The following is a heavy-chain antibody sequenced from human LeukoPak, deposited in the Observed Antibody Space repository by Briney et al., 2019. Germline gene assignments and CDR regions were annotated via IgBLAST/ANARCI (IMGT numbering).Heavy chain of an antibody. J-gene: IGHJ4*02. CDR2: ISGSGGTT. CDR1: GFTLSSYA. V-gene: IGHV3-23*01. CDR3: ARWGGSRWHDFDY. Sequence: GGSLRLSCAVSGFTLSSYAISWVRQAPGKGLEWVSGISGSGGTTYYADSVKGRFTISREESKNTVYLQMISLRGEDTAVYFCARWGGSRWHDFDYWGQGTLVTVSS. D-gene: IGHD6-13*01.